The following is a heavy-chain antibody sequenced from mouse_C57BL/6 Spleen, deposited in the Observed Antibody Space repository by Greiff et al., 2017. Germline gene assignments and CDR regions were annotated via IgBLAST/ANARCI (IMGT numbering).Heavy chain of an antibody. CDR1: GFNIKDDY. CDR2: IDPANGDT. CDR3: TTLYDYDSAWFAY. V-gene: IGHV14-4*01. D-gene: IGHD2-4*01. Sequence: VQLQQSGAELVRPGASVKLSCTASGFNIKDDYMHWVKQRPEQGLEWIGWIDPANGDTEYASKFQGKATITADTSSNTAYLQLSSLTSEDTAVYYGTTLYDYDSAWFAYWGQGTLVTVSA. J-gene: IGHJ3*01.